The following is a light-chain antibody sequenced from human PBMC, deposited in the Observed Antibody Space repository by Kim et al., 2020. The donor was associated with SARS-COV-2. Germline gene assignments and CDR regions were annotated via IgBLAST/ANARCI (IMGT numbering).Light chain of an antibody. CDR1: VLAKKY. V-gene: IGLV3-27*01. CDR2: KDS. J-gene: IGLJ3*02. CDR3: YSAVDNNWV. Sequence: SSELTQPSLVSVSPGQTARITCSGDVLAKKYARWFQQKPGQAPVLVIYKDSERPSGIPERFSGSSSGTTVTLTISGAQVEDEADYYCYSAVDNNWV.